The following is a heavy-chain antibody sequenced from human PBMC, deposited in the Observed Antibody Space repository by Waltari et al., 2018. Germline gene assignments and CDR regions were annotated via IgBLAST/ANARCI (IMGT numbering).Heavy chain of an antibody. D-gene: IGHD6-13*01. CDR3: TRGGRDSSWYWRD. CDR2: IKQDGSEK. J-gene: IGHJ4*02. V-gene: IGHV3-7*01. Sequence: EVQLVESGGGLAQPGGSLRLSCAASGLSFGNYWMTWVSQASGKGPEWVANIKQDGSEKYYMDSVKGRFTISRDNAKNSLYLQMNNLRVEDTAVYYCTRGGRDSSWYWRDWGQGTLVTVSS. CDR1: GLSFGNYW.